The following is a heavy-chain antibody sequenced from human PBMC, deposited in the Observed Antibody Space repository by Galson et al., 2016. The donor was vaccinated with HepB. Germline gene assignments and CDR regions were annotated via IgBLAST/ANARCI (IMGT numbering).Heavy chain of an antibody. CDR1: GFTFSSYG. D-gene: IGHD3-10*01. J-gene: IGHJ6*02. CDR3: ARDNAWFGEWKFYYYYGLDV. Sequence: SLRLSCAASGFTFSSYGIHWVRQAPGKGLEWVAVLWYDGSNKNYADSVKGRFTISRDNSNNTLYLQMNSLRAEDTAVYYCARDNAWFGEWKFYYYYGLDVWGQGTTVTVSS. CDR2: LWYDGSNK. V-gene: IGHV3-33*01.